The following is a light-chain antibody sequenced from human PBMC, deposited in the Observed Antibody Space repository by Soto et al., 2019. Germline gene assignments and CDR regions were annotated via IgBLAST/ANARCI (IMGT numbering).Light chain of an antibody. V-gene: IGKV3-20*01. Sequence: IVVPKSPATLSVQQGERAHLYCRASQSVSSNLAWYQQKPGQAPKLLIYGASTRATGIPDRFSGSGSGTDFTLTISRLEPEDFAVYYCQQYGSSPLTFGGGTKVDIK. J-gene: IGKJ4*01. CDR3: QQYGSSPLT. CDR2: GAS. CDR1: QSVSSN.